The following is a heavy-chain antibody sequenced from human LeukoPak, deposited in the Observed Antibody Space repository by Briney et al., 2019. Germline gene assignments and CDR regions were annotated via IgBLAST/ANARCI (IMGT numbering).Heavy chain of an antibody. CDR1: GFTFSSYS. CDR2: ISSSSSYI. CDR3: AREDYVWGSYRPVDY. Sequence: PGGSLRLSCAASGFTFSSYSMNWVRQAPGKGLEWVSSISSSSSYIYYADSVKGRFTISRDNAKNSLYLQMNSLRAEDTAVYYCAREDYVWGSYRPVDYWGQGTLVTVSS. J-gene: IGHJ4*02. D-gene: IGHD3-16*02. V-gene: IGHV3-21*01.